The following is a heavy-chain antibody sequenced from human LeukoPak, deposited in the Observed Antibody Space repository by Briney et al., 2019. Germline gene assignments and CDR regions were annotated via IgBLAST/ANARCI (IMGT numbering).Heavy chain of an antibody. CDR2: IYSGGST. D-gene: IGHD3-10*01. CDR3: ASGSGSYRTPYYYMDV. V-gene: IGHV3-53*01. Sequence: PGGSLRLSCVASGFTVSSNYMSWVRQAPGKGLEWVSVIYSGGSTYYADSVKGRFTISRDNSKNTLYLQVNSLRAEDTAVYYCASGSGSYRTPYYYMDVWGTGTTVTVSS. J-gene: IGHJ6*03. CDR1: GFTVSSNY.